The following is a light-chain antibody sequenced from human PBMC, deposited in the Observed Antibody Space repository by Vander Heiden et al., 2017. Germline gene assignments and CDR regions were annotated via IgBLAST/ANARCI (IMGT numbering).Light chain of an antibody. CDR3: QQYLAFPLT. CDR2: WAS. Sequence: DIVLTQSPDSLAVSLGERANIDCKSSQSVFYSPNNYNYLAWYQQKPGQPPKLLIYWASTRESGVPDRFSGSGSGTDFTLTISSLQAEDVAVYYCQQYLAFPLTFGGGTKVEIK. V-gene: IGKV4-1*01. J-gene: IGKJ4*01. CDR1: QSVFYSPNNYNY.